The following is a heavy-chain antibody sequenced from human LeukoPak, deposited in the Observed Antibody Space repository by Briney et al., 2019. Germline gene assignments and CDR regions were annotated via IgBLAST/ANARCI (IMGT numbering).Heavy chain of an antibody. J-gene: IGHJ6*03. V-gene: IGHV4-59*01. D-gene: IGHD3-10*01. CDR2: IYYSGST. CDR3: ARHGDLYYYYYMDV. Sequence: PSEPLSLTCTVSGGSISSYYWSWIRPPPGKGLEWIGYIYYSGSTNYNPSLKSRVTISVDTSKNQFSLKLSSVTAADTAAYYCARHGDLYYYYYMDVWGKGTTVTVSS. CDR1: GGSISSYY.